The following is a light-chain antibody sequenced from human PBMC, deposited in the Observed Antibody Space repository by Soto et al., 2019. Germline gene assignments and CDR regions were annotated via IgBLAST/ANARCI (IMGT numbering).Light chain of an antibody. CDR2: AAS. CDR1: QGISRY. CDR3: QETLTTPYT. J-gene: IGKJ2*01. Sequence: DIQMTQSPSSLSASVGDRVTITCRARQGISRYLNWYQQKPGKAPKVLIYAASNLESGVPSRFSGSGSGTDFSLTISSLQAGDFATYFCQETLTTPYTFGQGTKLEIK. V-gene: IGKV1-39*01.